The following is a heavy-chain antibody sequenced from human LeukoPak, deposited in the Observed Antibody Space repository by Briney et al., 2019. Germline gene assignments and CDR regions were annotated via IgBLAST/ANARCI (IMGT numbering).Heavy chain of an antibody. CDR1: GFTFNNYG. Sequence: GSLRLSCAASGFTFNNYGMHWVRQAPGKGLEWIGRISSSGSTNYNPSLKSRVTISVDTSKNQFSLKLSSVTAADTAVYFCARGPYSYDSSGAFDIWGQGTMVTVSS. CDR3: ARGPYSYDSSGAFDI. CDR2: ISSSGST. D-gene: IGHD3-22*01. J-gene: IGHJ3*02. V-gene: IGHV4-59*10.